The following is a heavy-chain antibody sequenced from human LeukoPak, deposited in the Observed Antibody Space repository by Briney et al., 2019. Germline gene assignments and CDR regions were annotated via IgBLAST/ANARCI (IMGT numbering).Heavy chain of an antibody. D-gene: IGHD3-16*01. V-gene: IGHV3-53*01. CDR2: IYSGGST. J-gene: IGHJ5*02. CDR3: ARDPGGGLFGP. Sequence: GGSLRLSCAASGFTFSSYSMNWVRQAPGKGLEWVSVIYSGGSTYYADSVKGRFTISRDNSKNTLYLQMNSLRAEDTAVYYCARDPGGGLFGPWGQGTLVTVSS. CDR1: GFTFSSYS.